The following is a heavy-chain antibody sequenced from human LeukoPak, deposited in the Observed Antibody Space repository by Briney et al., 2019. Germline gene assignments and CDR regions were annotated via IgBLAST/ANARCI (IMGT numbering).Heavy chain of an antibody. CDR2: IYHSGST. Sequence: SETLSLTCTVSGGSISSSSYYWGWIRQPPGKGLEWIGSIYHSGSTYYNPSLKSRVTISVDTSKSQFSLKLSSVTAADTAVYYCAREDRPPPYYYTPSAAFDIWGQGTMVTVSS. CDR3: AREDRPPPYYYTPSAAFDI. D-gene: IGHD3-10*01. V-gene: IGHV4-39*07. J-gene: IGHJ3*02. CDR1: GGSISSSSYY.